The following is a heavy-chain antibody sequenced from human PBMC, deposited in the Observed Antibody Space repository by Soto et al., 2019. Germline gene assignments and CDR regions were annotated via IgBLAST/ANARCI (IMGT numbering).Heavy chain of an antibody. D-gene: IGHD4-17*01. Sequence: GGSLRLSCAASGCTFSSYGMHWVRQAPGKGLEWVAVIWYDGSNKYYADSVKGRFTISRDNSKNTLYLQMNSLRAEDTAVYYCARYGDYGGDFDYWGQGTLVNVSS. V-gene: IGHV3-33*01. CDR3: ARYGDYGGDFDY. CDR1: GCTFSSYG. CDR2: IWYDGSNK. J-gene: IGHJ4*02.